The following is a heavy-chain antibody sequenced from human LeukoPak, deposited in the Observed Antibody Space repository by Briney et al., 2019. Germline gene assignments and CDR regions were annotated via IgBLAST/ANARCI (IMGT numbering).Heavy chain of an antibody. V-gene: IGHV3-23*01. D-gene: IGHD2-15*01. CDR1: GFTLNNYA. CDR3: ARAPVTSCSGVLCYPFDY. Sequence: KTGGSLRLSCAASGFTLNNYAMSWVRQAPGKGLEWVSATSSSDAGTYHADSVRGRFTISRDKSKNTLYLQMNSLRAEDAAVYYCARAPVTSCSGVLCYPFDYWGQGTLVTVSS. J-gene: IGHJ4*02. CDR2: TSSSDAGT.